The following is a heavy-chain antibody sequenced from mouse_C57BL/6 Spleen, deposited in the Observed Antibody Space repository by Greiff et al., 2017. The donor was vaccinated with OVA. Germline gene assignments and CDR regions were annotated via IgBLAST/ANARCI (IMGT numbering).Heavy chain of an antibody. J-gene: IGHJ2*01. Sequence: EVKLVESGGGLVQPKGSLKLSCAASGFSFNTYAMNWVRQAPGKGLEWVARIRSKSNNYATYYADSVKDRFTISRDDSESMLYLQMNNLKTEDTAMYYCVRGGTTFDYWGQGTTLTVSS. D-gene: IGHD2-1*01. CDR1: GFSFNTYA. CDR3: VRGGTTFDY. V-gene: IGHV10-1*01. CDR2: IRSKSNNYAT.